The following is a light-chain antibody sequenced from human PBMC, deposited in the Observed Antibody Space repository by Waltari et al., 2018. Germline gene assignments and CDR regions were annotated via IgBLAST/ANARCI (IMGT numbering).Light chain of an antibody. J-gene: IGKJ1*01. Sequence: ELVLTQSPGTLHSSPGERASLTCRASQSISSSDFCWDKHKAGLAPRLRIYGASRRATGIPDRFRGSGSDTDFTLTISSLEPEDFAVYYCEYYGRSPGPFSQGTKVEIK. CDR1: QSISSSD. CDR3: EYYGRSPGP. CDR2: GAS. V-gene: IGKV3-20*01.